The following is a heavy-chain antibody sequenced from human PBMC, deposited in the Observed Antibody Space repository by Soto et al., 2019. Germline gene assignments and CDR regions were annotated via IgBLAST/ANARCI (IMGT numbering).Heavy chain of an antibody. D-gene: IGHD6-13*01. Sequence: QVLLVQSGAEVKKPGSSVKVSCKTSGGTFNSNAISWLRQAPGQGLEWMGGIIPIFGTVNYAQKFQGRVTITADKSTRTAYMELSSLRSEDTAVYYCARRERSIAAAGWNYYGMDVWGQGTTVTVSS. CDR1: GGTFNSNA. CDR3: ARRERSIAAAGWNYYGMDV. V-gene: IGHV1-69*06. J-gene: IGHJ6*02. CDR2: IIPIFGTV.